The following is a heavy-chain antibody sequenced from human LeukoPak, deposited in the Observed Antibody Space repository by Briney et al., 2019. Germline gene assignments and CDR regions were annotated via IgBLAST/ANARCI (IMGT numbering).Heavy chain of an antibody. CDR1: GFTFSSYS. D-gene: IGHD1-1*01. J-gene: IGHJ4*02. CDR3: ARAYNWNDPSPFDY. V-gene: IGHV3-21*01. CDR2: ISSSSSYI. Sequence: GRSLRLSCAASGFTFSSYSMNSVRQPPGKWLEWVSSISSSSSYIYYADSVKGRFTISRDNAKNSLYLQMNSLRAEDTAVYYCARAYNWNDPSPFDYWGQGTLVTVSS.